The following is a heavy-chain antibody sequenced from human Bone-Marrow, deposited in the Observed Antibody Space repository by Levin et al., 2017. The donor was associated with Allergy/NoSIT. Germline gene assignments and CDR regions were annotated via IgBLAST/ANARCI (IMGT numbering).Heavy chain of an antibody. Sequence: KISCKASGGTFSSYTISWVRQAPGQGLEWMGRIIPILGIANYAQKFQGRVTITADKSTSTAYMELSSLRSEDTAVYYCARDPSDDSSGYYGGASHYYYYGMDVWGQGTTVTVSS. CDR2: IIPILGIA. J-gene: IGHJ6*02. D-gene: IGHD3-22*01. V-gene: IGHV1-69*04. CDR1: GGTFSSYT. CDR3: ARDPSDDSSGYYGGASHYYYYGMDV.